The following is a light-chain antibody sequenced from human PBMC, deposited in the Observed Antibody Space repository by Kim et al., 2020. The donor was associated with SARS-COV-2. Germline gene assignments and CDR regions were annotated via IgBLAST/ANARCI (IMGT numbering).Light chain of an antibody. CDR1: QSISNN. Sequence: EIVMTQSPATLSVSPGETATLSCMASQSISNNLAWYQQRPGQTPKVLIFEASTRATGVPARFSGSGSGTEFTLTITSLQSEDFAVYYCLQYNHWWAFGQGTKVEIK. CDR3: LQYNHWWA. V-gene: IGKV3-15*01. CDR2: EAS. J-gene: IGKJ1*01.